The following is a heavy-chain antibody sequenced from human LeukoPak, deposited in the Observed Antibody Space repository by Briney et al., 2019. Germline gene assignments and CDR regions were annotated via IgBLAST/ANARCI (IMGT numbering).Heavy chain of an antibody. J-gene: IGHJ4*02. CDR2: VHYSVDT. D-gene: IGHD6-13*01. V-gene: IGHV4-39*01. CDR3: ARLTALGTANDY. CDR1: GDSITSTSYY. Sequence: PSETLTLTCTVSGDSITSTSYYWGWIRQPPGKGLEWIGSVHYSVDTYYNPSVKSRVTISVDTSKNQISLKSTSVTAADTAVYYCARLTALGTANDYWGQGTLVTVSS.